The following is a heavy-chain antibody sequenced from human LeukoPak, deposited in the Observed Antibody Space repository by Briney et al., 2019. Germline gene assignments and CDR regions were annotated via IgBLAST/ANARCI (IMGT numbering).Heavy chain of an antibody. D-gene: IGHD3-10*01. Sequence: SETLSLTCTVSGDSSYNSLYSWGWIRQPPGKGLEWIGRIYTSGSTNYNPSLKSRVTMSVDTSKNQFSLKLSSVTAADTAVYYCARDSGYYYYMDVWGKGTTVTVSS. CDR3: ARDSGYYYYMDV. CDR2: IYTSGST. J-gene: IGHJ6*03. CDR1: GDSSYNSLYS. V-gene: IGHV4-39*07.